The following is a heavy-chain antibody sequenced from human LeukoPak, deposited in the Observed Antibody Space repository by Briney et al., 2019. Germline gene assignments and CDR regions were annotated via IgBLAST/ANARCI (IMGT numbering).Heavy chain of an antibody. CDR1: GFTFSSYG. D-gene: IGHD6-13*01. CDR3: ARRGYSSSWYSTYYGMDV. V-gene: IGHV3-33*08. J-gene: IGHJ6*02. Sequence: PGGSLRLSCAASGFTFSSYGMHWVRQAPGKGLEWVAVIWYDGSNKYYADSVKGRFTISRDNSKNTLYLQMNSLRAEDTAVYYCARRGYSSSWYSTYYGMDVWGQGTTVTVSS. CDR2: IWYDGSNK.